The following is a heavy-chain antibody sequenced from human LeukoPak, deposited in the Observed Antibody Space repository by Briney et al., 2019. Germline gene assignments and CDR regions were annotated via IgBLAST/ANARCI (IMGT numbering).Heavy chain of an antibody. V-gene: IGHV3-30*04. D-gene: IGHD6-19*01. J-gene: IGHJ4*02. CDR3: ARDNSGYFDC. CDR1: GLTFGDYA. CDR2: LSYDGSNK. Sequence: GSLRLSCAASGLTFGDYAMFWVRQAPGKGLEWVGSLSYDGSNKAYTDSVKGRFTISRDNSKNTLDLQMNSLTVEDTAVYYCARDNSGYFDCWGQGTLVTVSS.